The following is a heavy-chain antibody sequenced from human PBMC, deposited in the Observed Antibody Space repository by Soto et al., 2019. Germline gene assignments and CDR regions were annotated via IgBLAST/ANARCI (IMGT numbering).Heavy chain of an antibody. V-gene: IGHV1-2*04. CDR1: GYTFTGYY. CDR3: ARAVXDYGDYPXGAFDI. D-gene: IGHD4-17*01. Sequence: ASVKVSCKASGYTFTGYYMHWVRQAPGQGLEWMGWINPNSGGTNYAQKFQGWVTMTRDTSISTAYMELSRLRSDDTAVYYCARAVXDYGDYPXGAFDIWGQGTMVTVSS. J-gene: IGHJ3*02. CDR2: INPNSGGT.